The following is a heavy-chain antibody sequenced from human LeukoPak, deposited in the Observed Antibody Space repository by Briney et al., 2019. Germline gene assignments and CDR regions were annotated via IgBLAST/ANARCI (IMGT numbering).Heavy chain of an antibody. D-gene: IGHD3-10*01. V-gene: IGHV3-49*04. Sequence: GGSLRLSCTASEFTFGDYAMSWVRQAPGKGLEWVGFIRSKAYGGTTEYAASVKGRFTISRDDSKSIAYLQMNSLKTEDTAVYYCTRVSSLLWFGELLRDYYYGRDVWGKGTTVTVSS. J-gene: IGHJ6*04. CDR3: TRVSSLLWFGELLRDYYYGRDV. CDR1: EFTFGDYA. CDR2: IRSKAYGGTT.